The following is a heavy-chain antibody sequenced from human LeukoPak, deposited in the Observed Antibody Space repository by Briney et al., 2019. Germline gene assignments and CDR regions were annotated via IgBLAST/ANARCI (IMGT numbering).Heavy chain of an antibody. D-gene: IGHD3-3*01. CDR3: ARGEIYDFWSGYYVGLNYYYYGMDV. J-gene: IGHJ6*02. Sequence: ASVKVSCKASGGTFSSYAISWVRQATGQGLEWMGWMNPNSGNTGYAQKFQGRVTMTRNTSISTAYMELSSLRSEDTAVYYCARGEIYDFWSGYYVGLNYYYYGMDVWGRGTTVTVSS. CDR2: MNPNSGNT. V-gene: IGHV1-8*02. CDR1: GGTFSSYA.